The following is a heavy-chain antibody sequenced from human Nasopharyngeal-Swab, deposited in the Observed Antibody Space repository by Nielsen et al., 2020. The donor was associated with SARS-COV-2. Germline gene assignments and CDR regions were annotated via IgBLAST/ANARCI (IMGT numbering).Heavy chain of an antibody. D-gene: IGHD6-13*01. CDR2: ISSSSSYI. CDR1: GFTFSSYS. V-gene: IGHV3-21*01. CDR3: ARGRKQQLAIDY. Sequence: GESLKISCAASGFTFSSYSMNWVRQAPGKGLEWVSSISSSSSYIYYADSVKGRFTISRDNAKNSLYLQMNSLRAEDTAVYYCARGRKQQLAIDYWGQGTLVTVSS. J-gene: IGHJ4*02.